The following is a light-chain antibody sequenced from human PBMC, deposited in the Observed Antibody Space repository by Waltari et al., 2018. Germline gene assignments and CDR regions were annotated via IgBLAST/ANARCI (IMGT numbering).Light chain of an antibody. J-gene: IGKJ4*01. CDR2: DAS. CDR1: QSVSSN. Sequence: EIVLTQSPATLYLSPGERATLSCRASQSVSSNLAWYQQKPGQAPRILIYDASNRATGIPARFSGIGSVTDFTLTISSLEPEDFALYYCQHRSNWPLTFGGGTKVEIK. V-gene: IGKV3-11*01. CDR3: QHRSNWPLT.